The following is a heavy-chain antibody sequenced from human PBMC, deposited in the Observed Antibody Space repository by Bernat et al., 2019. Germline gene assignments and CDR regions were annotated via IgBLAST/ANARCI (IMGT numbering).Heavy chain of an antibody. J-gene: IGHJ6*03. CDR2: IYPGDSDT. V-gene: IGHV5-51*01. D-gene: IGHD2-2*01. CDR3: ARHPIVVVPAARSGAYYYYYYMDV. CDR1: GYSFTSYW. Sequence: EVQLVQSGAEVKKPGESLKISCKGSGYSFTSYWIGWVRQMPGKGLEWMGIIYPGDSDTSYSPSFQGQATISADKAISTAYRQWSSLKASETAKYYWARHPIVVVPAARSGAYYYYYYMDVWGKGTTVTVSS.